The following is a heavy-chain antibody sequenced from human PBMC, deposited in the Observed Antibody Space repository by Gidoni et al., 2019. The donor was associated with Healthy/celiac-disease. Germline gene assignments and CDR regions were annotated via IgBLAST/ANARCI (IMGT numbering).Heavy chain of an antibody. V-gene: IGHV1-18*01. D-gene: IGHD2-21*01. CDR1: GYNFTSYG. J-gene: IGHJ4*02. CDR2: ISAYNGNT. Sequence: QVQLVQSGAEVKQPGASVKVSCKASGYNFTSYGISWVRQAPGQGLEWMGGISAYNGNTNYAQKLQGRVTMTTDTSTSTAYMELRSLRSDDTAVYYCARDLSKLKHIVVVSPFDYWGQGTLVTVSS. CDR3: ARDLSKLKHIVVVSPFDY.